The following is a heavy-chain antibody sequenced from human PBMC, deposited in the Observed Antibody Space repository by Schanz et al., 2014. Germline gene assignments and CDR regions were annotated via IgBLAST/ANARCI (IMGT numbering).Heavy chain of an antibody. Sequence: EVQLVASGGGLVQPGGSLRLSCSASGFTFSTFAMHWVRQAPGKGLEYISAISNNGDSTYYADSVKGRFTISRDNSKNTLFLQMSSLRVDDMAVYYCGRAGTGMAGWYFELWGRGTLVTVSS. CDR2: ISNNGDST. CDR1: GFTFSTFA. D-gene: IGHD5-18*01. V-gene: IGHV3-64D*06. J-gene: IGHJ2*01. CDR3: GRAGTGMAGWYFEL.